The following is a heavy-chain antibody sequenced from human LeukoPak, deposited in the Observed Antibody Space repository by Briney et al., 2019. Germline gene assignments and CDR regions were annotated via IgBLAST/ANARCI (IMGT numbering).Heavy chain of an antibody. CDR2: INLDGSEK. J-gene: IGHJ4*02. Sequence: PGGSLRLSCTASGFIFSTSWMTWVRQAPGKGLEWVANINLDGSEKYYVDSVKGRFTISRDNAENSLYLQMNSLRAEDTAVYYCARERAAAGIVPIFDYWGQGTLVTVSS. V-gene: IGHV3-7*01. CDR3: ARERAAAGIVPIFDY. D-gene: IGHD6-13*01. CDR1: GFIFSTSW.